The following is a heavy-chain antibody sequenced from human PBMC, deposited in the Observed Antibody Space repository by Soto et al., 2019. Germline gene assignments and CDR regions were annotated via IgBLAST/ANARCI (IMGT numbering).Heavy chain of an antibody. CDR3: ARDLYSSGWAYFDY. V-gene: IGHV1-69*13. CDR2: IIPIFGTA. J-gene: IGHJ4*02. Sequence: ASVKVSCKASGGTFSSYAISWVRQAPGQGLEWMGGIIPIFGTANYAQKFQGRVTITADESTSTAYMELSSLRSEDTAVYYCARDLYSSGWAYFDYWGQGTLVTVSS. CDR1: GGTFSSYA. D-gene: IGHD6-19*01.